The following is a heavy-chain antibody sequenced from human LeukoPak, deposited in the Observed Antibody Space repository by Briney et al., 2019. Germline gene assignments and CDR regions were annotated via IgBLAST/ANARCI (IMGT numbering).Heavy chain of an antibody. V-gene: IGHV3-21*01. Sequence: PGGSLRLSCAASGFTFSTTWMTWVRQAPGKGLEWVSSISSSSGSIYYADSVKGRFTISRDNAKNSLYLQMNSLRAEDTAVYYCATLTTVVLDAFDIWGQGTLVTVAS. CDR1: GFTFSTTW. CDR2: ISSSSGSI. J-gene: IGHJ3*02. CDR3: ATLTTVVLDAFDI. D-gene: IGHD4-23*01.